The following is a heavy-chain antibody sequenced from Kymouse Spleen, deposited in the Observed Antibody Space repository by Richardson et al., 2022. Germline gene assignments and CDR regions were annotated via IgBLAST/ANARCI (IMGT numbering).Heavy chain of an antibody. Sequence: EVQLVESGGGLVQPGGSLKLSCAASGFTFSGSAMHWVRQASGKGLEWVGRIRSKANSYATAYAASVKGRFTISRDDSKNTAYLQMNSLKTEDTAVYYCTRPYYYGSWDWFDPWGQGTLVTVSS. CDR2: IRSKANSYAT. D-gene: IGHD3-10*01. J-gene: IGHJ5*02. V-gene: IGHV3-73*02. CDR1: GFTFSGSA. CDR3: TRPYYYGSWDWFDP.